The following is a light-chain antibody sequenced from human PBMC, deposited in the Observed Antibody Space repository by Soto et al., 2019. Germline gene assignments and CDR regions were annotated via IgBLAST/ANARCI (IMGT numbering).Light chain of an antibody. CDR2: EVT. CDR3: CSYAGTTNFHVV. CDR1: SSDVGSYNL. Sequence: QSALTQPASVSGSPGQSITISCTGTSSDVGSYNLVSWYQQHPGKAPKLMIYEVTRRPSGVSNRFSGSKSGNTASLTISGLQDEDEADYYCCSYAGTTNFHVVFGGGTKLTVL. V-gene: IGLV2-23*02. J-gene: IGLJ2*01.